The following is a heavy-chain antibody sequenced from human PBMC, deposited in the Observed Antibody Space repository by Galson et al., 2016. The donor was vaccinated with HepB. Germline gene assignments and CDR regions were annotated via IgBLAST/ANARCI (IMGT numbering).Heavy chain of an antibody. Sequence: SLRLSCAASGFNFNDFYMHWVRQAPGKGLECISYISPRGATTYYADSVKGRFTVSRDNAKNSVYLQMDLLTVDDTAIYYCVKDRRLHFDLWGRGTLVSVSS. J-gene: IGHJ2*01. CDR1: GFNFNDFY. CDR2: ISPRGATT. V-gene: IGHV3-11*01. CDR3: VKDRRLHFDL.